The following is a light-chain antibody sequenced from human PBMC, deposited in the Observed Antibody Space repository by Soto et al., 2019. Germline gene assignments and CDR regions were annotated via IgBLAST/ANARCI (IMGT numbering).Light chain of an antibody. CDR3: QSYDSSLYGYV. V-gene: IGLV1-40*01. CDR2: ANS. J-gene: IGLJ1*01. Sequence: QSVLTQPPSVSGAPGQMVTISCAGSSSSIGAGYDVHWHKQLPGAAPTHLIYANSNRPSGVPDRFSGSKSGTSASLAITGLQAEDEADYYCQSYDSSLYGYVFGSGTKATVL. CDR1: SSSIGAGYD.